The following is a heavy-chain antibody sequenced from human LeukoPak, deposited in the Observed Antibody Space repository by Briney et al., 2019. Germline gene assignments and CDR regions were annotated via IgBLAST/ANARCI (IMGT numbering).Heavy chain of an antibody. CDR1: GDSINSFY. Sequence: SETLSLTCTVSGDSINSFYWSWIRQPAGKGLEWIGRIYTSGSTNYSPSLKSRVTMSVDASKNQFSLKLSSVTAADTAVYYCARDVVAAVGSFDYWGQGTQVTVSS. V-gene: IGHV4-4*07. CDR3: ARDVVAAVGSFDY. CDR2: IYTSGST. J-gene: IGHJ4*02. D-gene: IGHD2-2*01.